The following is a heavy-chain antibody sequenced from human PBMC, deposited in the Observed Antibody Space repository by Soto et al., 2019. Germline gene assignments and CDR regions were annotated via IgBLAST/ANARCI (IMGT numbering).Heavy chain of an antibody. V-gene: IGHV3-30*04. J-gene: IGHJ6*02. CDR1: GFTFSSYA. D-gene: IGHD6-6*01. CDR2: ISYDGSNK. Sequence: PGGSLRLSCAASGFTFSSYAMHWVRQAPGKGLEWVAVISYDGSNKYYADSVKGRFTISRDNSKNTLYLQMNSLRAEDTAVYYCAKDQGIAARPGYYYGMDVWGQGTTVTVSS. CDR3: AKDQGIAARPGYYYGMDV.